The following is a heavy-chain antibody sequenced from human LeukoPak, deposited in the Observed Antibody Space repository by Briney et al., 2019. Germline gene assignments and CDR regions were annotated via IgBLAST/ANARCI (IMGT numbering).Heavy chain of an antibody. CDR1: GLTFSTYW. J-gene: IGHJ3*02. D-gene: IGHD2-8*01. V-gene: IGHV3-74*01. Sequence: GGSLRLSCAASGLTFSTYWMHWVRQVPGKGLVWVSRIKSDGSDIIYADSVKGRFTISRDNAKNTLYLQMNSLRAEDTAVYYCARKGYATYALDIWGQGTLVTVSS. CDR3: ARKGYATYALDI. CDR2: IKSDGSDI.